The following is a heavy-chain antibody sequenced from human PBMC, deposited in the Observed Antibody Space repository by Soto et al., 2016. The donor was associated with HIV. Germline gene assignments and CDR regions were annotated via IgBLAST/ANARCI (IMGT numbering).Heavy chain of an antibody. V-gene: IGHV4-59*13. CDR1: NGSISSYY. D-gene: IGHD6-13*01. Sequence: VQLQESGPGLVKPSETLSLTCAVSNGSISSYYWSWIRQPPGKGLEWIGYLYYNGSANYNPSLRGRVTISVNKSKKQFSPKLTSVTAADTALYFCATTTAAVTPAHFDHWGQGSLVTVSS. CDR3: ATTTAAVTPAHFDH. CDR2: LYYNGSA. J-gene: IGHJ4*02.